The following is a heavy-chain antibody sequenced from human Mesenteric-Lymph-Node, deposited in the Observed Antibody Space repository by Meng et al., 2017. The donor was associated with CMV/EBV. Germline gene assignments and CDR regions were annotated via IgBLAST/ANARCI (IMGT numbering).Heavy chain of an antibody. CDR2: IGTSSRGAYLGNSGSTI. V-gene: IGHV3-48*03. J-gene: IGHJ6*02. D-gene: IGHD3-3*01. Sequence: GESLKISCVASGFTFSTYEMNWVRQAPGKGLEWVAYIGTSSRGAYLGNSGSTIHYADSVKGRFTISRDNAKNSLYLQMNSLRDEDTAVYYCARDRFDVWSNYENYYYGMDVWGHGTTVTVSS. CDR3: ARDRFDVWSNYENYYYGMDV. CDR1: GFTFSTYE.